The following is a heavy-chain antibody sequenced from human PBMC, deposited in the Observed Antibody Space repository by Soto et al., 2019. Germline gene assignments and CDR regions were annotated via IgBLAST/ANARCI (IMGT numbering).Heavy chain of an antibody. CDR1: GFTFSSYA. J-gene: IGHJ4*02. CDR2: IGGSGGST. CDR3: AKDSPYSSSWVPFYY. D-gene: IGHD6-13*01. V-gene: IGHV3-23*01. Sequence: PGGSLRLXCAASGFTFSSYAMSWVRQAPGKGLEWVSGIGGSGGSTYYADSVKGRFTISRDNAKNTLFLQMYSLRAEDTAVYYCAKDSPYSSSWVPFYYWGQGTLVTVSS.